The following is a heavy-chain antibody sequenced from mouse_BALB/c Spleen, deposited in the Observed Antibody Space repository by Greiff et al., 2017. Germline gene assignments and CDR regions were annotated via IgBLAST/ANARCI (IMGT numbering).Heavy chain of an antibody. CDR2: ISSGSSTI. Sequence: DVMLVESGGGLVQPGGSRKLSCAASGFTFSSFGMHWVRQAPEKGLEWVAYISSGSSTIYYADTVKGRFTISRDNPKNTLFLQMTSLRSEDTAMYYCARSADGYYDYWGQGTTLTVSS. CDR1: GFTFSSFG. D-gene: IGHD2-3*01. CDR3: ARSADGYYDY. V-gene: IGHV5-17*02. J-gene: IGHJ2*01.